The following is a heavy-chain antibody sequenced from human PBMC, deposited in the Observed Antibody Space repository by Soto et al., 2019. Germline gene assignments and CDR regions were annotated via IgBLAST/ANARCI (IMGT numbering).Heavy chain of an antibody. D-gene: IGHD3-10*01. V-gene: IGHV1-18*01. Sequence: QVQLVQSGGEVKKPGASVKVSCKASGYTFTNYGISWVRQAPGQGLEWMGWINVYNGNTKYAQKVQGGVTMTTDTSTSTAYMELRSLRSHDTAVYYCARGVGSGSYYNQYNWFDPWRQGTLVTVSS. CDR1: GYTFTNYG. CDR2: INVYNGNT. CDR3: ARGVGSGSYYNQYNWFDP. J-gene: IGHJ5*02.